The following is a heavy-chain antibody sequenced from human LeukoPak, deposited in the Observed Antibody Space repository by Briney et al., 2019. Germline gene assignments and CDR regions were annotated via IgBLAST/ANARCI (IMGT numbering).Heavy chain of an antibody. CDR2: INPNSGGT. CDR3: ARGQPSDTAMVELSLHFDY. D-gene: IGHD5-18*01. CDR1: GYTFTGYY. V-gene: IGHV1-2*02. Sequence: ASVKVSCKASGYTFTGYYMHWVRQAPGQGLEWMGWINPNSGGTNYAQKFQGRVTMTRDTSISTAYMELSRLRSDDTAVYYCARGQPSDTAMVELSLHFDYWGQGTLVTVSS. J-gene: IGHJ4*02.